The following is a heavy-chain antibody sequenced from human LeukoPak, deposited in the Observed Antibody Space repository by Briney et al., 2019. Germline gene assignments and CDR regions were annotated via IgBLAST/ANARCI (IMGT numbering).Heavy chain of an antibody. D-gene: IGHD3-22*01. J-gene: IGHJ4*02. V-gene: IGHV4-31*03. CDR2: INYTGNT. Sequence: PSETLSLTCTVSGGSISSSAHYWSWLPPLPGKGLECIGNINYTGNTNYNPSLKSRLTISLDTSKNLFSLKLSSVTAADTAVYYCARAERGFFYDSSGYSSPPTLFDFWGQGTLVTVSS. CDR1: GGSISSSAHY. CDR3: ARAERGFFYDSSGYSSPPTLFDF.